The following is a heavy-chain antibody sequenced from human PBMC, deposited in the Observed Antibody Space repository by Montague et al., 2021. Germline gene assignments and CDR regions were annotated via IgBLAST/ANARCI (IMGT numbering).Heavy chain of an antibody. D-gene: IGHD2-21*02. CDR3: SQGGPYRGQCSGGDCYSPTDP. Sequence: SLSLSCAASRFTLQYYAMSWVRQSPGKGLEWVSGISGGGDNTNYAGSVKGRFRISRDNSKKMLYLQMNNLGADDTAIYYCSQGGPYRGQCSGGDCYSPTDPWGQGTLVTVFS. CDR1: RFTLQYYA. J-gene: IGHJ5*02. V-gene: IGHV3-23*01. CDR2: ISGGGDNT.